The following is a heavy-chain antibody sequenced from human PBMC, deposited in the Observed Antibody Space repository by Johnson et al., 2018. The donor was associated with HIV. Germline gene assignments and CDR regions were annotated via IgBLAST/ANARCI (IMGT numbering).Heavy chain of an antibody. J-gene: IGHJ3*02. D-gene: IGHD6-13*01. CDR2: ISYDGSNK. V-gene: IGHV3-30-3*01. CDR3: ARDSLQQPDAFDI. CDR1: GFTFSSYA. Sequence: QVQLVESGGGVVQPGRSLSLSCVASGFTFSSYAMHWVRQAPGKGLEWVAVISYDGSNKYYADSVKGRFTISRDNSKNTLYLQMNSLRAEDTAVYYCARDSLQQPDAFDIWGQGTMVTVSS.